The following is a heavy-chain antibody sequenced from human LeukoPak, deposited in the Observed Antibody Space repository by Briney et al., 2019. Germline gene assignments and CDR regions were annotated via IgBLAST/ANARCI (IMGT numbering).Heavy chain of an antibody. J-gene: IGHJ4*02. V-gene: IGHV4-34*01. D-gene: IGHD3-22*01. CDR1: GGSFSGYY. CDR3: ASPYYYDSSGPFDY. Sequence: SETLSLTCAVYGGSFSGYYWSWIRQPPGKGLEWIGEINHSGSTNYNPSLKSRVTISVDTSKNQFSLKLSSVTAADTAVYYCASPYYYDSSGPFDYWGQGTLVTVSS. CDR2: INHSGST.